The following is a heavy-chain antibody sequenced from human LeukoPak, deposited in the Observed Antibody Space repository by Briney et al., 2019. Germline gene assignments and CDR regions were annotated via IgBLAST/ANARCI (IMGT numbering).Heavy chain of an antibody. CDR1: GDSIDSYF. J-gene: IGHJ5*02. V-gene: IGHV4-59*01. CDR2: FSHTMYT. D-gene: IGHD2-21*01. Sequence: PSETLSLTCSVSGDSIDSYFWNWIRQSPGKGLEWIGYFSHTMYTNYNPSLKSRVTISGDTSKNQISLRLTSVTASDTAVYFCAKGWVKQVDWFDPWGQGTLVTVSS. CDR3: AKGWVKQVDWFDP.